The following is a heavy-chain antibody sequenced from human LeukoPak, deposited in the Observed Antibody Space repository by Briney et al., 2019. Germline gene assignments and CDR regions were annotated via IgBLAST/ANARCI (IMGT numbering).Heavy chain of an antibody. CDR1: GFTFSNYG. Sequence: GGSLRLSCAASGFTFSNYGMHWVRQAPGKGLVWVSRINSDGSSTSYADSVKGRFTISRDNAKNTLYLQMNSLRAEDTAVYYCARDPVAGTGYFDYWGQGTLVTVSS. J-gene: IGHJ4*02. CDR2: INSDGSST. V-gene: IGHV3-74*01. CDR3: ARDPVAGTGYFDY. D-gene: IGHD6-19*01.